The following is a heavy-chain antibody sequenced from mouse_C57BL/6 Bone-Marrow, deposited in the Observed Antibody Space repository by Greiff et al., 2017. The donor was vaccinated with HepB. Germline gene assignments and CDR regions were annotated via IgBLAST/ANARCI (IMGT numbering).Heavy chain of an antibody. CDR3: TTYYSAWFAY. V-gene: IGHV1-15*01. J-gene: IGHJ3*01. CDR2: IDPETGGT. D-gene: IGHD2-12*01. CDR1: GYTFTDYE. Sequence: QVQLQQSGAELVRPGASVTLSCKASGYTFTDYEMHWVKQTPVHGLEWIGAIDPETGGTAYNQKFKGKAILTADKSSSTAYMEFRSLTSEDSAVYYCTTYYSAWFAYWGQGTLVTVSA.